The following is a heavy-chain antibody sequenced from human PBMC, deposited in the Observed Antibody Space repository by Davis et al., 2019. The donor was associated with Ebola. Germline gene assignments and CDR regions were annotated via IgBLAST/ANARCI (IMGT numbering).Heavy chain of an antibody. D-gene: IGHD6-19*01. Sequence: SETLSLTCTVSGGSISSGGYYWNWIRQHPGKGPEWIAYIYSSVTTLYNPSLVGRVSISADTSKNQLSLKLTSVPGADTAVYYCARGDDSRGPYYFDFWGQGRLVIVSS. CDR3: ARGDDSRGPYYFDF. J-gene: IGHJ4*02. CDR1: GGSISSGGYY. CDR2: IYSSVTT. V-gene: IGHV4-31*03.